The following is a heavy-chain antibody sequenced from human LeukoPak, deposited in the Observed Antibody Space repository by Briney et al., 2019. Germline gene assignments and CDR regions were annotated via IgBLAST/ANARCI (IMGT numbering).Heavy chain of an antibody. V-gene: IGHV4-34*01. Sequence: SQTLSPTCAVDGGSLGSSSCRWISHPAGRWREWVGEINHSGSPTYNPSLKSRATRSVDTAKNQFSLKLSSVTAADTAVYYCARVVKPKQWLAPTGYYYYYGMDVWGEGTTVTVSS. CDR1: GGSLGSSS. D-gene: IGHD6-19*01. CDR2: INHSGSP. J-gene: IGHJ6*04. CDR3: ARVVKPKQWLAPTGYYYYYGMDV.